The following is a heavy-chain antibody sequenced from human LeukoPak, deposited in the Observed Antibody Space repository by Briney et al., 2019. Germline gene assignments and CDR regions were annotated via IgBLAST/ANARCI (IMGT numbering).Heavy chain of an antibody. CDR2: INPNSGGT. J-gene: IGHJ3*02. V-gene: IGHV1-2*02. Sequence: ASVKVSCKASGYTFTGYYMHWLRQAPGQGLEWMGWINPNSGGTNYAQKFQGRVTMTRDTSISTAYMELSRLRSDDTAVYYRARDRGGDIVVAPARRGLPTNDAFDIWGQGTMVTVSS. CDR1: GYTFTGYY. D-gene: IGHD2-2*01. CDR3: ARDRGGDIVVAPARRGLPTNDAFDI.